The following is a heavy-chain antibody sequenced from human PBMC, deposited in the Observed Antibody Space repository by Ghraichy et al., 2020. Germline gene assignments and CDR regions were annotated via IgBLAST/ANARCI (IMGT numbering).Heavy chain of an antibody. D-gene: IGHD3-22*01. V-gene: IGHV1-69*04. Sequence: SVKVSCKASGGTFSSYAISWVRQAPGQGLEWMGRIIPILGIANYAQKFQGRVTITADKSTSTAYMELSSLRSEDTAVYYCARDLITMIVVVIPGESWGQGTLVTVSS. CDR1: GGTFSSYA. J-gene: IGHJ5*02. CDR3: ARDLITMIVVVIPGES. CDR2: IIPILGIA.